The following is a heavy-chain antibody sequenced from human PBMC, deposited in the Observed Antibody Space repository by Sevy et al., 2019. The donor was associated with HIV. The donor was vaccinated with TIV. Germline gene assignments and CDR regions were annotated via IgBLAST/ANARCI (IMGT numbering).Heavy chain of an antibody. CDR1: GFTFSSYW. D-gene: IGHD3-9*01. J-gene: IGHJ4*02. CDR2: IDPDGSRT. Sequence: GGSLRLSCEASGFTFSSYWMHWVRQVPGKGLVWVSRIDPDGSRTSYVDSVKGGFTISRDNAKNTLYLQMNSLRGDDTAVYYCAKDFDWPSGYWGQGTLVTVSS. CDR3: AKDFDWPSGY. V-gene: IGHV3-74*01.